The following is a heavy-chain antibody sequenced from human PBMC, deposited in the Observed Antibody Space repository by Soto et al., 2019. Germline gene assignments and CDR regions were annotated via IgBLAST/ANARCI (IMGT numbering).Heavy chain of an antibody. CDR2: INPEGRT. CDR1: GLIVNNNF. V-gene: IGHV3-66*01. CDR3: ARDTPGQLSFDP. Sequence: GGSLRLSCEASGLIVNNNFMNWVRQAPGRGLEWVSVINPEGRTYYADSVKDRFTISRDTSKNTLYLQLNSLRVEDTAVYYCARDTPGQLSFDPSGQGTQVTVSS. D-gene: IGHD1-1*01. J-gene: IGHJ5*02.